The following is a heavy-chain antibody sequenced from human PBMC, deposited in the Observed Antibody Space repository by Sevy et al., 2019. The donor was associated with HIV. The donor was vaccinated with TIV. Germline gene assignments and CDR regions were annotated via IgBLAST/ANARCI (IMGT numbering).Heavy chain of an antibody. J-gene: IGHJ4*02. D-gene: IGHD3-10*01. CDR1: GFTFSNYA. Sequence: GGSLRLSCAASGFTFSNYAMHWVRQAPGKGLEWVTVMSYDGSDKEYADSVKGRFTISRDTSKNTLYLQMDSLRAEDTAVYDWARDAGIVYGSGTDYWGQGVLVTVSS. V-gene: IGHV3-30-3*01. CDR3: ARDAGIVYGSGTDY. CDR2: MSYDGSDK.